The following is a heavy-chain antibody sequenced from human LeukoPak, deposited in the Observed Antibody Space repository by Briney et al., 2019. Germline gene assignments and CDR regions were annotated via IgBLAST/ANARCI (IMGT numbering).Heavy chain of an antibody. V-gene: IGHV1-2*02. CDR3: ARVRVSDDFFDY. CDR2: INPNSGGT. CDR1: AYTFTGYY. Sequence: ASVKVSCKASAYTFTGYYMHWVRQAPGQGLEWMGWINPNSGGTNYAQKFQGRVTMTRDTSISTDYMELSRLRSDDTAVYYCARVRVSDDFFDYWGQGTLVTVSS. D-gene: IGHD3-10*01. J-gene: IGHJ4*02.